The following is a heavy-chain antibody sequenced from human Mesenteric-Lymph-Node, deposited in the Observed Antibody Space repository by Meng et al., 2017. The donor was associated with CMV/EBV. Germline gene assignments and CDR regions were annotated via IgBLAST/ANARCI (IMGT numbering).Heavy chain of an antibody. CDR2: INHSGST. V-gene: IGHV4-34*01. J-gene: IGHJ6*02. CDR3: ARGRGDSYYYGMDV. D-gene: IGHD4-17*01. CDR1: GGSFSGYY. Sequence: LSCVVYGGSFSGYYWSWIRQPPGKGLEWIGEINHSGSTNYNPSLKSRVTISVDTSKNQFSLKLNSVIAADTAVYYCARGRGDSYYYGMDVWGQGTTVTVSS.